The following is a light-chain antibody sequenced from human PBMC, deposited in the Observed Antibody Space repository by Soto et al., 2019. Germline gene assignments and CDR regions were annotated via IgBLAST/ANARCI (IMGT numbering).Light chain of an antibody. Sequence: DIVLTQSPDTLSLSPGNRATLSCRASQSLSNSFIAWYQQKPGQAPRLLIYDTSSRATGVPDRLTGGGSGTDFILTVSRLEPEYFAVYNCQQYGSSPPWAFGQGTKVDSK. CDR2: DTS. J-gene: IGKJ1*01. CDR1: QSLSNSF. V-gene: IGKV3-20*01. CDR3: QQYGSSPPWA.